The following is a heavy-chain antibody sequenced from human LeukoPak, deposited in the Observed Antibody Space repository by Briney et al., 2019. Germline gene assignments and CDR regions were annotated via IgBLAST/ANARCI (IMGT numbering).Heavy chain of an antibody. V-gene: IGHV5-51*01. D-gene: IGHD5-12*01. J-gene: IGHJ4*02. CDR3: ARHGSYLSGYDYVMGIDY. CDR2: IYPVDSKT. Sequence: GESLKISCKGSGYNFTTYWIGWVRQMPGKGLEWMGIIYPVDSKTRYSPSFQGQVTISADKSISTAYLQWSSLKASDTAMYYCARHGSYLSGYDYVMGIDYWGQGTLVTVSS. CDR1: GYNFTTYW.